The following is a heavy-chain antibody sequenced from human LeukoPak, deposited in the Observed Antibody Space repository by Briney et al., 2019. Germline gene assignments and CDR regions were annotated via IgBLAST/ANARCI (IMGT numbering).Heavy chain of an antibody. CDR2: IHYSGST. CDR3: ARQVTAAAGTNWFDP. D-gene: IGHD6-13*01. Sequence: SETLSLTCTVSGGSISSSYWTWIRQPPGKGLEWMGYIHYSGSTHYNPSLKSRVTMSVDTSKNQFSLKLSSMTAADTAIYYCARQVTAAAGTNWFDPWGQGTLVTVSS. J-gene: IGHJ5*02. CDR1: GGSISSSY. V-gene: IGHV4-59*08.